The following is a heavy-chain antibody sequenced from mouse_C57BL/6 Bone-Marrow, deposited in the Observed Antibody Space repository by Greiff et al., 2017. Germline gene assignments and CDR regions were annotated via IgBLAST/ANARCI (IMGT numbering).Heavy chain of an antibody. CDR2: IYPGDGDT. Sequence: QVQLKQSGPELVKPGASVKISCKASGYAFSSSWMNWVKQRPGKGLEWIGRIYPGDGDTNYNGKFKGKATLTADKSSSTAYMQLSSLTSEDSAVYFCAIYGSSYDWYFDVWGTGTTVTVSS. CDR3: AIYGSSYDWYFDV. V-gene: IGHV1-82*01. J-gene: IGHJ1*03. D-gene: IGHD1-1*01. CDR1: GYAFSSSW.